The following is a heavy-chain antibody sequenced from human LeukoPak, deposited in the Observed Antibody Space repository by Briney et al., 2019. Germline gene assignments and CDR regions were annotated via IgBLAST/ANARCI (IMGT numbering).Heavy chain of an antibody. V-gene: IGHV3-23*01. J-gene: IGHJ5*02. CDR2: ISGSGGST. CDR3: ARADWCSSTSCYAENWFDP. D-gene: IGHD2-2*01. Sequence: PGGSLRLSCAASGFTFSSCAMSWVRQAPGKGLEWVSGISGSGGSTYYADSVKGRFTISRDNAKNSLYLQMNSLRAEDTAVYYCARADWCSSTSCYAENWFDPWGQGTLVTVSS. CDR1: GFTFSSCA.